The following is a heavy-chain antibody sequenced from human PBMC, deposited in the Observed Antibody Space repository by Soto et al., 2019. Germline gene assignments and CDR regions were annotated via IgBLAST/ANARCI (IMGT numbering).Heavy chain of an antibody. CDR2: ISGSGGST. CDR3: AKDPRSRAAAGTEWFDP. V-gene: IGHV3-23*01. CDR1: GFTFSSYA. J-gene: IGHJ5*02. D-gene: IGHD6-13*01. Sequence: EVQLLESGGGLVQPGGSLRLSCAASGFTFSSYAMSWVRQAPGKGLEWVSAISGSGGSTYYADSVKGRFTISRDNSKNTLYLQMNSLRAEDTAVYYCAKDPRSRAAAGTEWFDPWGQGTLVTVSS.